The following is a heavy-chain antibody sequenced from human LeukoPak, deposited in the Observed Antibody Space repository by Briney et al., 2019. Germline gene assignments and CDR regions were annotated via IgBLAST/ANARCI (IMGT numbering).Heavy chain of an antibody. V-gene: IGHV1-2*02. CDR1: GYTFTGYY. CDR3: ARDAPFPYYYYMDV. Sequence: ASVKVSCKASGYTFTGYYMHWVRQAPGQGLEWMGWINPNSGGTNYAQKFQGRVTMTRDTSISTAYMELSRLRSDDTAVYYCARDAPFPYYYYMDVWGKGTTVTVSS. CDR2: INPNSGGT. J-gene: IGHJ6*03.